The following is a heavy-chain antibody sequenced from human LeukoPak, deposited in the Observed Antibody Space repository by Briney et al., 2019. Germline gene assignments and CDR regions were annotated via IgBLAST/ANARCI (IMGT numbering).Heavy chain of an antibody. D-gene: IGHD2-8*02. CDR2: IKSKTDGGTT. Sequence: PGGSLRLSCAASGFTFSNAWMSWVRQAPGKGLEWVGRIKSKTDGGTTDYAAPVKGRFTISRDDSKNTLYLQMNSLKTEDTAVYYCTTGPRFGWWDEGYWYFDLLGRGTLVTVSS. V-gene: IGHV3-15*01. J-gene: IGHJ2*01. CDR1: GFTFSNAW. CDR3: TTGPRFGWWDEGYWYFDL.